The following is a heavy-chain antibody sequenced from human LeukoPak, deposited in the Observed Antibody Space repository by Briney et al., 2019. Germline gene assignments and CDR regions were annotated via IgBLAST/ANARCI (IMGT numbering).Heavy chain of an antibody. CDR3: ARDGGSYRFDY. CDR2: ISAYNGNT. CDR1: GYTFTSYS. Sequence: GASVTVSCKAPGYTFTSYSISWVRQAPGQGLEWMGWISAYNGNTNYAQKLQGRVTMTTDTSTSTAYIVLRSLRSDDTAVYYCARDGGSYRFDYWGKGTLVTVSS. V-gene: IGHV1-18*01. J-gene: IGHJ4*02. D-gene: IGHD1-26*01.